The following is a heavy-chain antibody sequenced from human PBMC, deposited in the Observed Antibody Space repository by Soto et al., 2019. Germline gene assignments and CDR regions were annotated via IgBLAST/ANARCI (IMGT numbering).Heavy chain of an antibody. Sequence: ASVKVSCKASGYTFTSYDINWVRQATGQGLEWMGWMNPNSGNTGYAQKFQGRVTMTRNTSISTAYMELSSLRSEDTAVYYCARTLRFLEWLLSPDYYYYYMDVWGKGTKVTVSS. V-gene: IGHV1-8*01. CDR2: MNPNSGNT. CDR1: GYTFTSYD. CDR3: ARTLRFLEWLLSPDYYYYYMDV. J-gene: IGHJ6*03. D-gene: IGHD3-3*01.